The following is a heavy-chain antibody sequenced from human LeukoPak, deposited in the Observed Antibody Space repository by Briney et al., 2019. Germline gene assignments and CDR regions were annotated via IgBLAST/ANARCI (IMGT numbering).Heavy chain of an antibody. J-gene: IGHJ4*02. CDR1: GGSFSGYY. Sequence: SETLSLTCAVYGGSFSGYYWSWIRQPPGKGLEWIGEINHSGSTNYNPSLKSRVTISVDTSKNQFSLKLSSVIAADTAVYYCARDSRFGELLFDYWGQGTLVTVSS. D-gene: IGHD3-10*01. CDR2: INHSGST. CDR3: ARDSRFGELLFDY. V-gene: IGHV4-34*01.